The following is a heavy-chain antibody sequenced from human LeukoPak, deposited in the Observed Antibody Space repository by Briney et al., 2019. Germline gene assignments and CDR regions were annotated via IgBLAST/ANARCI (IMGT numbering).Heavy chain of an antibody. V-gene: IGHV3-48*02. Sequence: PGGSLRLSCAASGFTFSSYSMNWVRQAPGKGLEWVSYISSSSSIIFYADSVKGRFTISRDNAKNSLYLQMHSLRDEDTAVYYCARAWYSWGYYFDYWGQGTLVTVSS. CDR1: GFTFSSYS. CDR2: ISSSSSII. CDR3: ARAWYSWGYYFDY. J-gene: IGHJ4*02. D-gene: IGHD1-26*01.